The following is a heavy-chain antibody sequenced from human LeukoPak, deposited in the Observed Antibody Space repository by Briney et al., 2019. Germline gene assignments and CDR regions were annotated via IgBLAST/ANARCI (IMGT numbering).Heavy chain of an antibody. J-gene: IGHJ4*02. CDR3: AREPKYYYDSSGYYPLQYYFDY. CDR2: IYYSGST. V-gene: IGHV4-31*03. CDR1: GGSISSGGYY. Sequence: SQTLSLTCTVSGGSISSGGYYWSWIRQHPGKGLEWIGYIYYSGSTYYNPSLKSRFTISVDTSKNQFSLKLSSATAADTAVYYCAREPKYYYDSSGYYPLQYYFDYWGQGTLVTVSS. D-gene: IGHD3-22*01.